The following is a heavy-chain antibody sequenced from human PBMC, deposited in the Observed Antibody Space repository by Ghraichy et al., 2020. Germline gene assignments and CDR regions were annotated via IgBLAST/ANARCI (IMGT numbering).Heavy chain of an antibody. V-gene: IGHV1-2*02. CDR1: GYTFTGYY. CDR3: ARSIAARKPGAGGMDV. Sequence: ASVKVSCKASGYTFTGYYMHWVRQAPGQGLEWMGWINPNSGGTNYAQKFQGRVTMTRDTSISTAYMELSRLRSDDTAVYYCARSIAARKPGAGGMDVWGQGTTVTVSS. J-gene: IGHJ6*02. D-gene: IGHD6-6*01. CDR2: INPNSGGT.